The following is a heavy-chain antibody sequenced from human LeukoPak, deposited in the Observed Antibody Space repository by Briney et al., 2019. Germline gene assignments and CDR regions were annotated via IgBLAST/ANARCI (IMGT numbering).Heavy chain of an antibody. CDR1: GFTFSSYA. D-gene: IGHD5/OR15-5a*01. CDR2: ISGSGGST. Sequence: TGGSLRLSCAASGFTFSSYAMSWVRQAPGKGLEWVSAISGSGGSTYYADSVKGRFTISRDNSKNTLYLQMNSLRAEDTAVYYCAKDPGSVPWYYFDYWGQGTLVTVSS. J-gene: IGHJ4*02. CDR3: AKDPGSVPWYYFDY. V-gene: IGHV3-23*01.